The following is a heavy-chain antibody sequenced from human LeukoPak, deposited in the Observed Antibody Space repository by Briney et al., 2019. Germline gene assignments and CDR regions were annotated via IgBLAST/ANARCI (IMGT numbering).Heavy chain of an antibody. J-gene: IGHJ4*02. V-gene: IGHV4-39*02. Sequence: SETLSLTCTVSGGSISSSSYYWGWIRQPPGKGLEWIGSIYYSGSTYYNPSLKSRVTISVDTSKNQFSLKLSSVTAADTAVYYCAREVGATTNWGQGALVTVSS. CDR2: IYYSGST. CDR1: GGSISSSSYY. D-gene: IGHD1-26*01. CDR3: AREVGATTN.